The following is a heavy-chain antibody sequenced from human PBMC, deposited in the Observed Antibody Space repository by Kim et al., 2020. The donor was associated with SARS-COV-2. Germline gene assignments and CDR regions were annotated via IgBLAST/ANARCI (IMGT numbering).Heavy chain of an antibody. V-gene: IGHV1-46*01. J-gene: IGHJ4*02. Sequence: ASVKVSCKASGYTFTSYYMHWVRQAPGQGLEWMGIINPSSGSTSYAQKFQGRVTMTRDPSTSTVYLELSSLRSEDTAVYYCSRAGLIVVVVAAYSGIDYWGQGTLVTVPS. CDR3: SRAGLIVVVVAAYSGIDY. CDR2: INPSSGST. CDR1: GYTFTSYY. D-gene: IGHD2-15*01.